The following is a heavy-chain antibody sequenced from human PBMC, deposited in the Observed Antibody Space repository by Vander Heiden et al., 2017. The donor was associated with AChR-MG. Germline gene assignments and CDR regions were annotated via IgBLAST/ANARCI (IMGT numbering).Heavy chain of an antibody. J-gene: IGHJ3*02. D-gene: IGHD2-2*01. CDR2: IRYDGSIK. CDR1: GITFSNYG. V-gene: IGHV3-30*02. Sequence: QVQLVESGGGVVQPGGSLRLSCAASGITFSNYGMHWVRQAPGKGLEWVAFIRYDGSIKYYADSVKGRFTISRDNSKNTLYLQMNSLRAEDTAVYYCAKRRRLGVVVPEAFDIWGQETMVTVSS. CDR3: AKRRRLGVVVPEAFDI.